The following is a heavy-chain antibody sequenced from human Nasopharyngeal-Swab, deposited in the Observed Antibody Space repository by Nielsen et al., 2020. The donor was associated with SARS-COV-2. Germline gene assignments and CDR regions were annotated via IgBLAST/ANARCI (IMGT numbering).Heavy chain of an antibody. Sequence: GESLKISCAASGFTLSSYGMHWVRQAPGKGLEWVAVISYDGSNKYYAASVEGRFTISRDNSKNTLYLQMNSLRAEDTAVYYCAKTVEYYGSGEGYYGMDVWGQGTTVTVSS. J-gene: IGHJ6*02. CDR2: ISYDGSNK. V-gene: IGHV3-30*18. CDR1: GFTLSSYG. CDR3: AKTVEYYGSGEGYYGMDV. D-gene: IGHD3-10*01.